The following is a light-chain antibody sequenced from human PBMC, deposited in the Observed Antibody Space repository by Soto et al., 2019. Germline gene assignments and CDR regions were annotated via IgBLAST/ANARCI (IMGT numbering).Light chain of an antibody. CDR1: QSVNSY. CDR3: QQRSNWPPP. CDR2: DAS. Sequence: EIVLTQSPATLSLSPGERANLSCRASQSVNSYLAWYQQKPGQGPRLLIYDASNRATGIPARFSGSGSGTDFTLTISSLQPEDLAAYYCQQRSNWPPPFGGGTXVXIK. J-gene: IGKJ4*01. V-gene: IGKV3-11*01.